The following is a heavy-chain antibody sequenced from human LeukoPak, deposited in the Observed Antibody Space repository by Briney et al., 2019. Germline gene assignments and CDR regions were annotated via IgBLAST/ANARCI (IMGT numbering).Heavy chain of an antibody. J-gene: IGHJ4*02. CDR3: ARASGDIVETATMGSY. CDR1: GFTFNSYS. D-gene: IGHD5-18*01. Sequence: GGSLRLSCAAPGFTFNSYSMNWVRQAPGKGLEWVSSIKGRFTISRDNAQNSLYLQMNSLRAEDTAVYYCARASGDIVETATMGSYWGQGTLVTVSS. V-gene: IGHV3-21*01. CDR2: I.